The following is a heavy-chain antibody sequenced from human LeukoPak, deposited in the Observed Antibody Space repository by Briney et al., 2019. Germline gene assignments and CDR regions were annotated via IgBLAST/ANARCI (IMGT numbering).Heavy chain of an antibody. CDR2: INPNNGDT. CDR3: ARAERYFDWLQAKRYNWFDP. Sequence: ASVKVSCKASGYTFTSYYMHWVRRAPGQGLEWMGWINPNNGDTHYAQKFQGTVTMTRDTSISTAYMELSSLRSDDTAVYYCARAERYFDWLQAKRYNWFDPWGQGTLVTVSS. CDR1: GYTFTSYY. V-gene: IGHV1-2*02. D-gene: IGHD3-9*01. J-gene: IGHJ5*02.